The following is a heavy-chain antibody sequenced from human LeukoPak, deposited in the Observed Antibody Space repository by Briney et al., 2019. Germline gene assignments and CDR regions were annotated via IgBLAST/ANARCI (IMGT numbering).Heavy chain of an antibody. V-gene: IGHV3-30-3*01. CDR3: AREREQWLALDY. CDR1: GFTFSSYA. Sequence: GGSLRLSCAASGFTFSSYAMHWVRQAPGKGLEWVAVISYDGSNKYYADSVKGRFTISRDNSKNTLYLQMSSLRAEDTAVYYCAREREQWLALDYWGQGTLVTVSS. J-gene: IGHJ4*02. D-gene: IGHD6-19*01. CDR2: ISYDGSNK.